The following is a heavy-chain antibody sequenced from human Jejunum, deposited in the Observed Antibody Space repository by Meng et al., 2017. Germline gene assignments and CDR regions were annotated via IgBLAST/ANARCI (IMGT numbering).Heavy chain of an antibody. D-gene: IGHD2/OR15-2a*01. CDR1: GGPITTNHW. CDR2: IYFTGTT. CDR3: ARGINFYDAAAYSFENYFDH. Sequence: QVQLQESGPGLVQPSGTLSLTCDVPGGPITTNHWWSWVRQPPGKGLEWIGEIYFTGTTNYNPSLKSRVTMSVDQSKNQVSLKLTSVSAADTAVYFCARGINFYDAAAYSFENYFDHWSQGALVTVSS. J-gene: IGHJ4*02. V-gene: IGHV4-4*02.